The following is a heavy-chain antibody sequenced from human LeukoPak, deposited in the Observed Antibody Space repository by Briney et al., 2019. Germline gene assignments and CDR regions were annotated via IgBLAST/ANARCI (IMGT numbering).Heavy chain of an antibody. CDR2: ISGSGGST. CDR1: GFTFGSYA. J-gene: IGHJ5*02. Sequence: GGSLRLSCAASGFTFGSYAMSWVRQATGKGLEWVSAISGSGGSTYYADSVKGRFTISRDNSKNTLYLQMNSLRAEDTAVYYCAKGQDFPWFGELMGYNWFDPWGQGTLVTVSS. D-gene: IGHD3-10*01. V-gene: IGHV3-23*01. CDR3: AKGQDFPWFGELMGYNWFDP.